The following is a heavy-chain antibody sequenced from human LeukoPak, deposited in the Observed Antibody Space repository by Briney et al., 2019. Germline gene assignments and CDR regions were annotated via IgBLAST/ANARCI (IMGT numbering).Heavy chain of an antibody. J-gene: IGHJ3*02. CDR2: IIPIFGTA. D-gene: IGHD3-22*01. CDR1: GGTFSSYA. V-gene: IGHV1-69*13. Sequence: ASVKVSCKASGGTFSSYAISWVRQAPGQGLEWMGGIIPIFGTANYAQKFQGRVTITADESTSTAYMELSSLRSEDTTVYYCATDLYDSSGYYPFAFDIWGQGTMVTVSS. CDR3: ATDLYDSSGYYPFAFDI.